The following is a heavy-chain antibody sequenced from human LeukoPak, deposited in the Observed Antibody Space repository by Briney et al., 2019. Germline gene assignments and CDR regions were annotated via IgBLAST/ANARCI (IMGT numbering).Heavy chain of an antibody. CDR1: GGSISSSSYY. CDR2: IYHSGST. D-gene: IGHD6-13*01. CDR3: ARWAAAGGWSDP. V-gene: IGHV4-39*07. Sequence: SETLSLTCTVSGGSISSSSYYWGWIRQPPGKGLEWIGSIYHSGSTYYNPSLKSRVTISVDTSKNQFSLKLSSVTAADTAVYYCARWAAAGGWSDPWGQGTLVTVSS. J-gene: IGHJ5*02.